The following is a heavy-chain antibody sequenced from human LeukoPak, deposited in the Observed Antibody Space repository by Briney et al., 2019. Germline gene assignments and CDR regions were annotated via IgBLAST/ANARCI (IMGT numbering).Heavy chain of an antibody. CDR2: IIPIFGTA. Sequence: SVKVSCKASGGTFSSYAISWVRQAPGQGLEWMGGIIPIFGTANYAQKFQGRVTITADESTSTAYMELSSLRSEDTAVYYCARGSQDIVVVVAALDAFDIWGQGTMVTVSS. CDR1: GGTFSSYA. CDR3: ARGSQDIVVVVAALDAFDI. D-gene: IGHD2-15*01. V-gene: IGHV1-69*13. J-gene: IGHJ3*02.